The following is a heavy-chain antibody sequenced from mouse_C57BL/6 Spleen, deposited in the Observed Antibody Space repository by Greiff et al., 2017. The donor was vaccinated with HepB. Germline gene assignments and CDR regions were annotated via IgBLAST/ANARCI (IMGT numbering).Heavy chain of an antibody. V-gene: IGHV1-82*01. Sequence: QVQLKESGPELVKPGASVKISCKASGYAFSSSWMNWVKQRPGKGLEWIGRIYPGDGDTNYNGKFKGKATLTADKSSSTAYMQLSSLTSEDSAVYYCARSDCGSSMEAMDYWGQGTSVTVSS. D-gene: IGHD1-1*01. J-gene: IGHJ4*01. CDR3: ARSDCGSSMEAMDY. CDR2: IYPGDGDT. CDR1: GYAFSSSW.